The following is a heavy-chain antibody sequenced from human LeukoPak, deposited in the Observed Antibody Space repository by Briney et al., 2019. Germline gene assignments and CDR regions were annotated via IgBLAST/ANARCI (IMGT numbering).Heavy chain of an antibody. CDR2: IYYSGST. Sequence: SETLSLTCPVSAASITTFYWSWIRQPPGKGLEWIGYIYYSGSTNYNPSLKSRVTISVDTSKNQFSLKLSSVTAADTAVYYCARGGSSWYPFVFDYWGQGTLVTVSS. V-gene: IGHV4-59*01. J-gene: IGHJ4*02. D-gene: IGHD6-13*01. CDR1: AASITTFY. CDR3: ARGGSSWYPFVFDY.